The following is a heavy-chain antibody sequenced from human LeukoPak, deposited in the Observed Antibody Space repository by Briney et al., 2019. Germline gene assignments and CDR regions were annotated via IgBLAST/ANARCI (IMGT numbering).Heavy chain of an antibody. J-gene: IGHJ5*02. Sequence: SETLSLTCAVYGGSFSGYYWSWIRQPPGKGLEWIGGINHSGSTNYNPSLKSRVTISVDTSKNQFSLKLSSVTAADTAVYYCAREVTASCSSTSCYLNWFDPWGQGTLVTVSS. CDR1: GGSFSGYY. V-gene: IGHV4-34*01. CDR3: AREVTASCSSTSCYLNWFDP. D-gene: IGHD2-2*01. CDR2: INHSGST.